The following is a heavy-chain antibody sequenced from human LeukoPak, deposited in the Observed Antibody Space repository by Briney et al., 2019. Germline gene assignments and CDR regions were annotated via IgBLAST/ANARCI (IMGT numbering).Heavy chain of an antibody. CDR3: ATHYDILTGAAFDI. D-gene: IGHD3-9*01. Sequence: SETLSLTCTVSGGSISSYYWSWIRQPPGKGLEWIGYIYYSGSTNYNPSLKSRVTISVDTSKNQFSLKLGSVTAADTAVYYCATHYDILTGAAFDIWGQGTMVTVSS. CDR1: GGSISSYY. V-gene: IGHV4-59*01. CDR2: IYYSGST. J-gene: IGHJ3*02.